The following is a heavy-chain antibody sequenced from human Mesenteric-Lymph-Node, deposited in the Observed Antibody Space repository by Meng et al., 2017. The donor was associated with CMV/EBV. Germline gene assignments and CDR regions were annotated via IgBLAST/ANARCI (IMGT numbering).Heavy chain of an antibody. J-gene: IGHJ6*02. CDR3: AKVGQQLYYYYGMDV. V-gene: IGHV3-30*02. CDR1: GFTFSTFA. D-gene: IGHD6-13*01. Sequence: GGSLRLSCAASGFTFSTFAMHWVRQAPGKGLEWVAFIRYDGSNKYYADSVKGRFTISRDNSKNTLYLQMNSLRAEDTAVYYCAKVGQQLYYYYGMDVWGQGTTVTVSS. CDR2: IRYDGSNK.